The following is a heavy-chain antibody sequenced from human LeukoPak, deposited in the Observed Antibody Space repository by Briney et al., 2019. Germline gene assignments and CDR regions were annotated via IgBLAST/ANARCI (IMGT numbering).Heavy chain of an antibody. D-gene: IGHD6-19*01. J-gene: IGHJ4*02. V-gene: IGHV4-4*02. CDR2: IYHSGTT. Sequence: PSGTLSLTCAVSGCSISSGNWWSWVRQPPEKGREWIGEIYHSGTTNYNPSLKSRVTISVDKSKNQLSLKMSSVTAADTAVYYCARHIGVAGTRGFDYWGQGTLVTVSS. CDR1: GCSISSGNW. CDR3: ARHIGVAGTRGFDY.